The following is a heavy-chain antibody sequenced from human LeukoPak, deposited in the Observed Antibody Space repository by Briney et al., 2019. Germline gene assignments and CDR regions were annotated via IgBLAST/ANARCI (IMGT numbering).Heavy chain of an antibody. CDR1: GYTFSNYG. J-gene: IGHJ3*02. CDR3: ARDRRYDAFDI. V-gene: IGHV1-46*01. CDR2: INPSGGST. Sequence: GASVKVSCKASGYTFSNYGISWVRQAPGQGLEWMGIINPSGGSTSHAQKFQGRVTMTRDMSTSTVYMELSSLRSEDTAVYYCARDRRYDAFDIWGQGTMVTVSS.